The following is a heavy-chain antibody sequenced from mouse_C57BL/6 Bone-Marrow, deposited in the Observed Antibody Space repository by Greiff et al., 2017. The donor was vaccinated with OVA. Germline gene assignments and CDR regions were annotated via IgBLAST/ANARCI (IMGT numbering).Heavy chain of an antibody. CDR3: AATLGVAY. Sequence: VQLQQPGAELVRPGSSVKLSCKASGYTFTSYWMDWVKQRPGQGLEWIGNIYPSDSETHYNLKFKDKATLTVDKSSSTAYMQLSSLTSEDSAVYYCAATLGVAYWGQGTLVTVSA. CDR1: GYTFTSYW. J-gene: IGHJ3*01. V-gene: IGHV1-61*01. D-gene: IGHD2-14*01. CDR2: IYPSDSET.